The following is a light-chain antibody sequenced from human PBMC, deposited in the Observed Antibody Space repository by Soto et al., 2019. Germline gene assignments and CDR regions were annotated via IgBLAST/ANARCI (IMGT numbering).Light chain of an antibody. J-gene: IGKJ3*01. CDR2: GAS. Sequence: EIVLTQSPGSLSLSPGERATLSCRASQSVSNNYLAWYQQKPGQAPRLLIYGASSRATAIPDRFSGSGSGTDSTLTISRLEPEDFAVYYCQRYGSSPGLFAFGPGTKVDIK. V-gene: IGKV3-20*01. CDR3: QRYGSSPGLFA. CDR1: QSVSNNY.